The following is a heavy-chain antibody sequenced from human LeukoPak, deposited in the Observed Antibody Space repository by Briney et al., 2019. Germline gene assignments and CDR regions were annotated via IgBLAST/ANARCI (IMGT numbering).Heavy chain of an antibody. CDR1: GYTFTSYG. Sequence: ASVKVSCKASGYTFTSYGISWVRQAPGQGLEWMGWISAYNGNTNYAQKLQGRVTMTTDTSTSTAYMELRSLRSDDTAVYYCARTYCAEDCSIRYFDYWGQGTLVTVSS. V-gene: IGHV1-18*01. CDR2: ISAYNGNT. J-gene: IGHJ4*02. D-gene: IGHD2-21*02. CDR3: ARTYCAEDCSIRYFDY.